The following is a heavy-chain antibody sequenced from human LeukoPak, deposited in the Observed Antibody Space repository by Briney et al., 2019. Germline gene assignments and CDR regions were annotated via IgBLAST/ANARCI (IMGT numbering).Heavy chain of an antibody. CDR1: GFRFSDDQ. J-gene: IGHJ4*02. CDR3: ARGSHGPGGNYFVH. V-gene: IGHV3-30*01. CDR2: ISYDGDNK. Sequence: GKSLRLSCAASGFRFSDDQMHRVCQAQAKGLQWVALISYDGDNKAYADSVKGRFTISRDNSKNTVYLQVNSLRLEDTAVYYCARGSHGPGGNYFVHWGQGALITVSS. D-gene: IGHD3-16*01.